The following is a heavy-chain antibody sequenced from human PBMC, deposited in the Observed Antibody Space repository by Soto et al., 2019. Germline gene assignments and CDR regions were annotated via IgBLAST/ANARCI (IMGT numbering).Heavy chain of an antibody. J-gene: IGHJ4*02. CDR3: AGDDLFVGNGLDH. CDR2: RNDGSEE. CDR1: GFSFSEHG. V-gene: IGHV3-33*01. Sequence: QVQLVESGGGVVRPGTSLRLSCAATGFSFSEHGMHWVRQAPGKGLEWLAVRNDGSEEGYADSVRGRFTISSDNARKILYLQMDNLRAEGPALDYCAGDDLFVGNGLDHWGQGTLVTVSS.